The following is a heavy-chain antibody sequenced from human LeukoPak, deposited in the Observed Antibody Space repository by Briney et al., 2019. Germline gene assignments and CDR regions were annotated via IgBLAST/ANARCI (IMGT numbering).Heavy chain of an antibody. V-gene: IGHV4-39*07. D-gene: IGHD3-10*01. Sequence: SETLSLTCTVSGGSISSSDYYWGWIRQPPGKGLEWIGSIYYSGSTYYNPSLKGRVTISVDTSKNQFSLKLSSVTAADTAVYYCARDTGLLWFGVDYWGQGTLVTVSS. J-gene: IGHJ4*02. CDR3: ARDTGLLWFGVDY. CDR1: GGSISSSDYY. CDR2: IYYSGST.